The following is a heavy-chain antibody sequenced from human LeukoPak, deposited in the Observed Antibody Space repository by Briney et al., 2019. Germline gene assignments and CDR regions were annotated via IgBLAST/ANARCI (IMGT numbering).Heavy chain of an antibody. CDR2: IYYSGST. V-gene: IGHV4-59*01. Sequence: PSETLSLTCTVSGGSISRYYWSWIRQPPGKELEWIGYIYYSGSTNYNPSLKSRVTISVDTSKNQFSLKLSSVTAADTAVYYCARERAANYYYGMDVWGQGTTVTVSS. J-gene: IGHJ6*02. D-gene: IGHD6-13*01. CDR3: ARERAANYYYGMDV. CDR1: GGSISRYY.